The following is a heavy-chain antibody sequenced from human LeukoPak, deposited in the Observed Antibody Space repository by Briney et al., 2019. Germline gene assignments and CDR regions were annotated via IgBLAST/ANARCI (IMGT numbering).Heavy chain of an antibody. CDR1: GFTFSSYW. V-gene: IGHV3-7*01. D-gene: IGHD3-10*01. J-gene: IGHJ5*02. CDR3: QFGSGSYYNIPDNWFDP. CDR2: IKQDGSEK. Sequence: GGSLRLSCAASGFTFSSYWMSWVRQAPGKGLEWVANIKQDGSEKYYVDSVKGRFTISRDNAKKSLYLQMNSLRAEDTAVYYCQFGSGSYYNIPDNWFDPWGQGTLVTVSS.